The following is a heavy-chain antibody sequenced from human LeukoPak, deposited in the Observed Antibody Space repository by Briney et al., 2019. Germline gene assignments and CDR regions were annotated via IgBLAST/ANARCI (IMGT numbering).Heavy chain of an antibody. D-gene: IGHD5-18*01. Sequence: ASVKVSCTASGYTFTGYYMHWVRQAPGQGLEWMGWINPNSGATDYAQNFQGRVTLTRDTSISTAYMELSRLRSDDTAVYYCASGYRFGNWGQGTLVTVSS. J-gene: IGHJ4*02. CDR2: INPNSGAT. CDR3: ASGYRFGN. V-gene: IGHV1-2*02. CDR1: GYTFTGYY.